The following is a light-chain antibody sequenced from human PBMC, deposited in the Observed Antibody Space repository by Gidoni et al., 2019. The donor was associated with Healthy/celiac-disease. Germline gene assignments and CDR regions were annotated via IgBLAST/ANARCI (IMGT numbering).Light chain of an antibody. J-gene: IGKJ1*01. CDR2: AAS. CDR1: QSISSY. V-gene: IGKV1-39*01. Sequence: DIQMTQSPSSLSASVGDRVTITCRASQSISSYLNWYQQKPGKAPKLLIYAASSLQSGVPSRFSDSGSGTDFTLTISSLQPEDFATYYCQQSYSTPPTFGQXTKVEIK. CDR3: QQSYSTPPT.